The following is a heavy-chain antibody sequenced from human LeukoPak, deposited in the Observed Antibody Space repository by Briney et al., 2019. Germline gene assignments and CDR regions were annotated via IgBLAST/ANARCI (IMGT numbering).Heavy chain of an antibody. CDR3: ARRPVDYSSSDHAFDV. Sequence: SETLSLTCNVTGGSISTSNWWTWVRQPPGKGLEWIGEIYHNDTTNYNPSLKSRVTISIDKSKNQFSLKVTSVTAADTAVYYCARRPVDYSSSDHAFDVWGPGAMVTVSS. CDR2: IYHNDTT. V-gene: IGHV4/OR15-8*02. J-gene: IGHJ3*01. CDR1: GGSISTSNW. D-gene: IGHD3-22*01.